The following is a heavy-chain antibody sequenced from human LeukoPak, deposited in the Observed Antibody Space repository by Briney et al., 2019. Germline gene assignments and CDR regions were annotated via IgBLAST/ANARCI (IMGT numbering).Heavy chain of an antibody. Sequence: GRSLRLSCAVSGVTFSSYGMHWVRQAPGKGLEWVAVIWYDGSNMYYADSVKGRFTISRDNSKNTLYLQMNSLRAEDTAVYFCARAGHGSIIYFDYWGQGTLVTVSS. D-gene: IGHD3-10*01. J-gene: IGHJ4*02. CDR2: IWYDGSNM. CDR3: ARAGHGSIIYFDY. CDR1: GVTFSSYG. V-gene: IGHV3-33*08.